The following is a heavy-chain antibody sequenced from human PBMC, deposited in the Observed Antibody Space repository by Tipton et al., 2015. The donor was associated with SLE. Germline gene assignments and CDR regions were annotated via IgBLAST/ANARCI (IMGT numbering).Heavy chain of an antibody. CDR3: ARDWGGEALDF. J-gene: IGHJ4*02. CDR1: GGSFCGYY. D-gene: IGHD2-21*01. V-gene: IGHV4-34*01. CDR2: MDHSGIT. Sequence: TLSLTCAVYGGSFCGYYWSWIRQPPGQGLEWIGEMDHSGITNYNPSLKSRVTISVETSKNQFSLKLTSVTAADTAVYYCARDWGGEALDFWGQGTLVTVSS.